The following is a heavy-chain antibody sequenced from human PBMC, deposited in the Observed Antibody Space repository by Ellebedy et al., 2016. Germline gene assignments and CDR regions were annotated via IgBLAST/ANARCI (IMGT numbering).Heavy chain of an antibody. CDR3: AKDAEQSNWPQRSDY. Sequence: GGSLRLSXAASGFTFNSYAMSWVRQAPGKGLEWVSTISGSGGSTYYADSVKGRFTISRDNSKNMLFLQMNSLRAEDTAVYYCAKDAEQSNWPQRSDYWGQGTLVTVST. V-gene: IGHV3-23*01. D-gene: IGHD1-20*01. J-gene: IGHJ4*02. CDR1: GFTFNSYA. CDR2: ISGSGGST.